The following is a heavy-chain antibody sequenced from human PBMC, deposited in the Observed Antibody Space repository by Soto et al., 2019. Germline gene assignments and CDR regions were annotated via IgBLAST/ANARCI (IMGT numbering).Heavy chain of an antibody. J-gene: IGHJ4*02. CDR3: ARNGYCSSTSCYPLDY. V-gene: IGHV4-4*02. Sequence: QVQLQESGPGLVKPSGTLSLTCAVSSGSISSSNWWSWVRQPPGKGLEWIGEIYHSGSTNYNPSLKSRVTISVDKSKNLFSLKLSSVTAADTAVYYCARNGYCSSTSCYPLDYWGQGTLVTVSS. CDR1: SGSISSSNW. CDR2: IYHSGST. D-gene: IGHD2-2*03.